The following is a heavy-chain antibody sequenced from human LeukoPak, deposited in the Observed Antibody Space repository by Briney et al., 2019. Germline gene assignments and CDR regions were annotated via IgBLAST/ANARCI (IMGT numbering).Heavy chain of an antibody. V-gene: IGHV4-38-2*02. J-gene: IGHJ4*02. CDR2: IYHSGST. CDR1: GYSISSGYY. CDR3: ARGGLPDY. Sequence: SETLSLTCTVSGYSISSGYYWGWIRQPPGKGLEWIGSIYHSGSTYYNPSLKSRVTISVDRSKNQFSLKLSSVTAADTAVYYCARGGLPDYWGQGTLVTVSS. D-gene: IGHD3/OR15-3a*01.